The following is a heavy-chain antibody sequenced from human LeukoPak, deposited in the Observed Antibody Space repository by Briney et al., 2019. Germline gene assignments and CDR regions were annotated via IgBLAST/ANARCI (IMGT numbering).Heavy chain of an antibody. J-gene: IGHJ4*02. CDR2: INHSGST. Sequence: PSETLSLTCAVYGGSFSGYYWSWIRQPPGKGLEWIGEINHSGSTNYNPSLKSRVTISVDTSKNPFSLKLSSVTAADTAVYYCARLKAGSYYKYWGQGTLVTVSS. CDR1: GGSFSGYY. D-gene: IGHD3-10*01. V-gene: IGHV4-34*01. CDR3: ARLKAGSYYKY.